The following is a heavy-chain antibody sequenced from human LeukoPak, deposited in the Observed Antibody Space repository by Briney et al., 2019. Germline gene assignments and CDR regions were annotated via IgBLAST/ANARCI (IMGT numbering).Heavy chain of an antibody. CDR1: GFTFSSYA. Sequence: GGSLRLSCAASGFTFSSYAMSWVRQAPGKGLEWVSAISGSGGSTYYADSVKGRFTISRDNSKNTLYPQMNSLRAEDTAVYYCAKDQYSSSRGYYGMDVWGQGTTVTVSS. D-gene: IGHD6-13*01. CDR3: AKDQYSSSRGYYGMDV. CDR2: ISGSGGST. V-gene: IGHV3-23*01. J-gene: IGHJ6*02.